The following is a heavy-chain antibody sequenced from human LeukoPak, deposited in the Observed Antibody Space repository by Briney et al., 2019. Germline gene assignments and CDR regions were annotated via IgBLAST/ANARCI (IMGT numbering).Heavy chain of an antibody. CDR2: IYYSGST. D-gene: IGHD3-9*01. J-gene: IGHJ4*02. CDR3: ARHDYDILTGYRLDY. V-gene: IGHV4-39*01. Sequence: PSETLSLTCTVSGGSIRSSSYYWGWIRQPPGRGLEWIGSIYYSGSTYYNPSLKSRVTISVDTSKNQFSLKLSSVTAADTAVYYCARHDYDILTGYRLDYWGQGTLVTVPS. CDR1: GGSIRSSSYY.